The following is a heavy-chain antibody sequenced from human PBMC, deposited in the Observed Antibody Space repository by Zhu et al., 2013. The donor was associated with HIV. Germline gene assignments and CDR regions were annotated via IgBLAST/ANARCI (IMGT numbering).Heavy chain of an antibody. CDR3: ARVIGLHRAGGSYRYRLAFDI. D-gene: IGHD3-16*02. Sequence: EVQLVESGGGLVQPGGSLRLSCAASGFTFSSYWMHWVRQAPGKGLVWVSRINSDGSSTSYADSVKGRFTISRDNAKNTLYLQMNSLRAEDTAVYYCARVIGLHRAGGSYRYRLAFDIWGQGTMVTVSS. V-gene: IGHV3-74*01. CDR1: GFTFSSYW. J-gene: IGHJ3*02. CDR2: INSDGSST.